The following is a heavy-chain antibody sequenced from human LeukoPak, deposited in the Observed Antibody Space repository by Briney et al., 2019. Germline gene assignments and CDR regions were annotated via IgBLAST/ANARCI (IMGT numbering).Heavy chain of an antibody. CDR3: ARDGDYYDSSGYPGGAFDI. Sequence: GGSLRLSCAASGFTFSSNYMSWVRQAPGKGLEWVSVIYSGGSTYYADSVKGRFTISRDNSKNTLYLQMNSLRAEDTAVYYCARDGDYYDSSGYPGGAFDIWGQGTMVTVSS. J-gene: IGHJ3*02. D-gene: IGHD3-22*01. CDR2: IYSGGST. CDR1: GFTFSSNY. V-gene: IGHV3-66*01.